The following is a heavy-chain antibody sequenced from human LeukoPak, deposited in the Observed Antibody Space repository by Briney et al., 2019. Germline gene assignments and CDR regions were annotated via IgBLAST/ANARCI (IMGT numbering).Heavy chain of an antibody. J-gene: IGHJ2*01. CDR3: ARERTGYSGYAGSYWYFDL. Sequence: SETLSLTCTVSGGSISSGGYYWSWIRQHPGKGLEWIGYIYYSESTYYNPSLKSRVTISVDTSKNQFSLKLSSVTAADTAVYYCARERTGYSGYAGSYWYFDLWGRGTLVTVSS. V-gene: IGHV4-31*03. CDR2: IYYSEST. CDR1: GGSISSGGYY. D-gene: IGHD5-12*01.